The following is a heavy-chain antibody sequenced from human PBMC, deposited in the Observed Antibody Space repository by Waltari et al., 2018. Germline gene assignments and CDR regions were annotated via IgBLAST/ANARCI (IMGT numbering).Heavy chain of an antibody. D-gene: IGHD1-1*01. Sequence: EEQLSESGGGLVQPGGSLRLSCAASGFTFKDFDMTWVGQAPGKGGEWVSNINGYGGDTKNADSVRGRFTMARDNSRGTVSLEMNGLRAADTAVYYCVKVMGDLGTKYGLDVWGRGTTVTVSS. CDR3: VKVMGDLGTKYGLDV. V-gene: IGHV3-23*01. CDR2: INGYGGDT. CDR1: GFTFKDFD. J-gene: IGHJ6*01.